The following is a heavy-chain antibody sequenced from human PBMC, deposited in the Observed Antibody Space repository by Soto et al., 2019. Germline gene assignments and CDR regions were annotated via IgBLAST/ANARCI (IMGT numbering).Heavy chain of an antibody. CDR2: IYYSGST. CDR1: GGSISSSSYY. J-gene: IGHJ5*02. Sequence: QLQLQESGPGLVKPSETLSLTCTVSGGSISSSSYYWGWIRQPPGKGLEWIGSIYYSGSTYYNPSLKSRVTISVDTSKNQFSLKLSSVTAADTAVYYCARHFVGFMVRGVSLLWFDPWGQGTLVTVSS. V-gene: IGHV4-39*01. D-gene: IGHD3-10*01. CDR3: ARHFVGFMVRGVSLLWFDP.